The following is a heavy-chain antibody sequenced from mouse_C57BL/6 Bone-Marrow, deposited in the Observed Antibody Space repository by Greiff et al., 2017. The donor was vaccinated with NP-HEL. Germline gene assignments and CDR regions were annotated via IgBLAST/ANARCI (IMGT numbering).Heavy chain of an antibody. Sequence: QVQLQQSGPELVKPGASVKISCKASGYAFSSSWMNWVKQRPGKGLEWIGRIYPGDGDTNYNGKFKGKATLTADKSSSTAYMQLSSLTSEDSAVYFCADYYGSRGYWGQGTTLTVSS. CDR1: GYAFSSSW. V-gene: IGHV1-82*01. D-gene: IGHD1-1*01. J-gene: IGHJ2*01. CDR3: ADYYGSRGY. CDR2: IYPGDGDT.